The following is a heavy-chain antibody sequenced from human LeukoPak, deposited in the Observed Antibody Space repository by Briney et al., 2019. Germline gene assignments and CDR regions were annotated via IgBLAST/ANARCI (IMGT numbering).Heavy chain of an antibody. V-gene: IGHV3-30*18. J-gene: IGHJ5*02. Sequence: GGSLRLSCVASGFTFSSYGMHWVRQAPGKGLEWVAVISYDGSNKYYADSVKGRFTISRDNSKNTLYLQMNSLRAEDTAVYYCAKDSSSSGFDPWGQGTLVTVSS. CDR1: GFTFSSYG. CDR2: ISYDGSNK. CDR3: AKDSSSSGFDP.